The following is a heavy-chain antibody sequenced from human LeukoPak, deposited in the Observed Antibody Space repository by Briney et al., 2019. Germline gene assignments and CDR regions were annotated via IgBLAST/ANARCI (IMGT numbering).Heavy chain of an antibody. D-gene: IGHD6-19*01. Sequence: ASVKVSCKASGYTFTGYYMHWVRQAPGQGLEWMGWTNPNSGGTNYAQKFQGWVTMTRDTSISTAYMELSRLRSDDTAVYYCARDRGSGWPVHWFDPWGQGTLVTVSS. V-gene: IGHV1-2*04. J-gene: IGHJ5*02. CDR2: TNPNSGGT. CDR3: ARDRGSGWPVHWFDP. CDR1: GYTFTGYY.